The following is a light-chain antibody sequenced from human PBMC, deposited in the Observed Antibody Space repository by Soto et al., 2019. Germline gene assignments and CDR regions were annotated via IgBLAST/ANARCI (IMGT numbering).Light chain of an antibody. J-gene: IGKJ2*01. Sequence: DIQMTQSPSTLSAPVGDRVTITCRASQSISSRLAWYQQKPGRAPKLLIYGASSLESGVPSRFSGSGSGTEFTLTISSLQPDDFATYYCQQYYSYNTFGQGTRLEIE. V-gene: IGKV1-5*03. CDR2: GAS. CDR1: QSISSR. CDR3: QQYYSYNT.